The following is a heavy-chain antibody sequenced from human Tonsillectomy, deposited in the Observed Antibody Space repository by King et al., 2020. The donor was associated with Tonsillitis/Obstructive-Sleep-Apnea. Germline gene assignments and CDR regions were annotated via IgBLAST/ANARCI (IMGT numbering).Heavy chain of an antibody. V-gene: IGHV5-10-1*03. Sequence: QLVQSGAEVKKPGESLRISCKGSGYTFTSYWITWVRQRPGKGLEWRGRIDPSDAYTNFSPSFQGHVTISADKSIITAYLQWSTLKASDTAMYYCARHSEYYSDSSAYLHAFFICGQGTLVTVSS. CDR1: GYTFTSYW. J-gene: IGHJ3*02. CDR2: IDPSDAYT. D-gene: IGHD3-22*01. CDR3: ARHSEYYSDSSAYLHAFFI.